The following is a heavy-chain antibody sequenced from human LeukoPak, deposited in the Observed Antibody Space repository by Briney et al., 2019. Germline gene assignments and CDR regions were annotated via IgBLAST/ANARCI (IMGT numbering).Heavy chain of an antibody. Sequence: GGSLRLSCAASEFTLSNYWMHSVRQAPGEGLVWVSRINTAGSSPTYAESVKGRFTISRDNAKNTLYLQMNSLRAEDTAVYYCAKDLRAYCTNGICYERRSVFDYWGQGTLVTVSS. J-gene: IGHJ4*02. CDR2: INTAGSSP. CDR3: AKDLRAYCTNGICYERRSVFDY. CDR1: EFTLSNYW. V-gene: IGHV3-74*01. D-gene: IGHD2-8*01.